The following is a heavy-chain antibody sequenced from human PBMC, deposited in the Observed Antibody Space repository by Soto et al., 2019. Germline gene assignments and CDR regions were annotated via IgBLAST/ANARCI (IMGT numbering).Heavy chain of an antibody. CDR3: ARDGDYGDSRLHDSFDV. D-gene: IGHD4-17*01. V-gene: IGHV1-18*01. CDR2: ISPYSGNT. CDR1: GYPFTDFA. J-gene: IGHJ3*01. Sequence: QAPLVQSGPEVKQPGASVKVSCKASGYPFTDFAISWVRQAPGQGLEWMGWISPYSGNTNYAQKLQGRVSTTADASTGTAYVEVRSLKSDDTATYFCARDGDYGDSRLHDSFDVWGQGTMVTVSS.